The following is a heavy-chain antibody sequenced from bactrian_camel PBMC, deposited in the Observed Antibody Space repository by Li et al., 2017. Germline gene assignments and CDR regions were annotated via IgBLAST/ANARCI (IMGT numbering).Heavy chain of an antibody. J-gene: IGHJ6*01. Sequence: HVQLVESGGGSVRAGGSLKLSCKVSDHPYSTTCMGWFRQTAGKEREAVAALYAGNAGTYYADAVKGRFTMSRDNAKNTVYLQMNDLKLEDAGVYYCAQRQKTSYCRLDRGDWHSWGQGTQVTVS. D-gene: IGHD1*01. CDR2: LYAGNAGT. V-gene: IGHV3-3*01. CDR3: AQRQKTSYCRLDRGDWHS. CDR1: DHPYSTTC.